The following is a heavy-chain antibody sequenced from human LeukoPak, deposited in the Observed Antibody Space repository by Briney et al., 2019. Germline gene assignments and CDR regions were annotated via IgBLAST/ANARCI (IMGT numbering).Heavy chain of an antibody. V-gene: IGHV3-21*01. J-gene: IGHJ6*03. CDR2: ISSSSSYI. CDR3: AKRGGDDYYMDV. CDR1: GFTFSSYS. Sequence: PGGSLRLSCAASGFTFSSYSMNWVRQAPGKGLEWVSSISSSSSYIYYADSVKGRFTISRDNSKNTLYLQMNSLRAEDTAVYYCAKRGGDDYYMDVWGKGTTVTISS. D-gene: IGHD2-21*01.